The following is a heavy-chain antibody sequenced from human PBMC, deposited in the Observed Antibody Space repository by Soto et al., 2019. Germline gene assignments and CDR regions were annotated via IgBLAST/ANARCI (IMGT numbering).Heavy chain of an antibody. Sequence: VASVKVSCKASGGTFSSYAISWVRQAPGQGLEWMGGIIPIFGTANYAQKFQGRVTITADKSTSTAYMELSSLRSEDTAVYYCARDLSGQPFPHYYYGMDVWGQGTTVTVSS. CDR1: GGTFSSYA. J-gene: IGHJ6*02. CDR2: IIPIFGTA. D-gene: IGHD1-26*01. V-gene: IGHV1-69*06. CDR3: ARDLSGQPFPHYYYGMDV.